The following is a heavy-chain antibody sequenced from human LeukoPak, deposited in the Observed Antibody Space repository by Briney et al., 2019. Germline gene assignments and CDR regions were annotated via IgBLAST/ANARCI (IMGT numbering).Heavy chain of an antibody. Sequence: SETPSLTCAVYGGSFSGYYWSWIRQPPGKGLEWIGEINHSGSTNYNPSLKSRVTISVDTSKNQFSLKLGSVTAADTAVYYCARGFTFSSLDYWGQGTLVTVSS. CDR2: INHSGST. CDR3: ARGFTFSSLDY. D-gene: IGHD3-16*01. V-gene: IGHV4-34*01. J-gene: IGHJ4*02. CDR1: GGSFSGYY.